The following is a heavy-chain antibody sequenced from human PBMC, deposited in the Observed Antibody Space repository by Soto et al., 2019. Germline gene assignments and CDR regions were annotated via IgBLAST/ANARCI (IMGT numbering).Heavy chain of an antibody. D-gene: IGHD3-3*01. CDR3: ARGGEYDFWSGYYPYYYYYYGMDV. Sequence: GESLKISCKGSGYSFTSYWIGWVRQMPGEGLEWMGIIYPGDSDTRYSPSFQGQVTISADKSISTAYLQWSSLKASDTAMYYCARGGEYDFWSGYYPYYYYYYGMDVWGQGTTVTVSS. V-gene: IGHV5-51*01. CDR2: IYPGDSDT. J-gene: IGHJ6*02. CDR1: GYSFTSYW.